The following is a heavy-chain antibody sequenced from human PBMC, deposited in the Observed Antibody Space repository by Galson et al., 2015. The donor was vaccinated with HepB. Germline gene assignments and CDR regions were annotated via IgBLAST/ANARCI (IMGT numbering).Heavy chain of an antibody. CDR3: ARLSLDYSTNYYYGMDV. Sequence: SLRLSCAASGFTFSTYAMHWVRQAPGKGLEWVAVISYDGSNKYYADSVKGRFTISRDNSKNTLYLQMSSLRAEDTAVYYCARLSLDYSTNYYYGMDVWGQGTTVTVSS. J-gene: IGHJ6*02. CDR1: GFTFSTYA. CDR2: ISYDGSNK. V-gene: IGHV3-30*04. D-gene: IGHD4-11*01.